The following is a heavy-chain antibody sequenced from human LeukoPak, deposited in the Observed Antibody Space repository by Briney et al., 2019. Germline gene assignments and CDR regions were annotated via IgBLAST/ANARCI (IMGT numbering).Heavy chain of an antibody. Sequence: GGSLILSCAVSGITLSNYGMSWVRQAPGKGLEWVAGISGSGGSTNYADSVKGRFSISRDNSKNTLYLQMNSLRAEDTAFYFCTKDHDSTGYPTSDYWGQGTLVTVSS. V-gene: IGHV3-23*01. CDR1: GITLSNYG. D-gene: IGHD3-22*01. CDR2: ISGSGGST. J-gene: IGHJ4*02. CDR3: TKDHDSTGYPTSDY.